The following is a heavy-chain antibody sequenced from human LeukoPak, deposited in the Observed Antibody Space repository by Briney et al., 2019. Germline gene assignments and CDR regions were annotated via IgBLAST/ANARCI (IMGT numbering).Heavy chain of an antibody. D-gene: IGHD2-15*01. CDR1: GYTFTSYD. CDR2: ISAYNGNT. J-gene: IGHJ5*02. Sequence: GASVKVSCKASGYTFTSYDINWVRQAPGQGLEWMGWISAYNGNTNYAQKFQGRVTMTTDTSTSTAYMEVRSLRSDDTAVYYCARDGLVVVVAATHEWFDPWGQGTLVTVSS. CDR3: ARDGLVVVVAATHEWFDP. V-gene: IGHV1-18*01.